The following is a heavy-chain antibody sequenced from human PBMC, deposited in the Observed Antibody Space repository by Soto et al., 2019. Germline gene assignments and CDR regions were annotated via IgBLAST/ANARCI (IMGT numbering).Heavy chain of an antibody. D-gene: IGHD1-1*01. J-gene: IGHJ6*02. V-gene: IGHV4-39*01. CDR3: ARQGRNTRIVIIKHYATDF. Sequence: PSETLSLTCTVSSGTISSRSHYWAWIRQPPGKGLEWIGVIDDSGSTHYSESLKSRVTISVDTSKNQFSLKVSSVTATDTAVYYCARQGRNTRIVIIKHYATDFWGPGTGVTVSS. CDR1: SGTISSRSHY. CDR2: IDDSGST.